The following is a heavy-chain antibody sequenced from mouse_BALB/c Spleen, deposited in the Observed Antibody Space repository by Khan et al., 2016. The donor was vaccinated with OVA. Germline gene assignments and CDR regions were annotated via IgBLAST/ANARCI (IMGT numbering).Heavy chain of an antibody. CDR3: ARPPSTTVVATSYWFFDV. Sequence: EVQLVESGGGLVKSGGSLKLSCAASGFTFSTYAMSWVRQTPEKRLEWVATISTGDTYTYYPDSVKGQFTISRDNSNNTLYLQMTSLRSEDTAMYDFARPPSTTVVATSYWFFDVWGAGTTVTVST. D-gene: IGHD1-1*01. V-gene: IGHV5-9-3*01. CDR2: ISTGDTYT. CDR1: GFTFSTYA. J-gene: IGHJ1*01.